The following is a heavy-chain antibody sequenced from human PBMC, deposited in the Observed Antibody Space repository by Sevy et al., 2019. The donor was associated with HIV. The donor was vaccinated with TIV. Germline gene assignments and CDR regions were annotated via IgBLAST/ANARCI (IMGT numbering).Heavy chain of an antibody. CDR1: KFTFSDYY. CDR3: ARVRYNFGQKYFDY. CDR2: ISSSSTYT. J-gene: IGHJ4*02. D-gene: IGHD5-18*01. V-gene: IGHV3-11*06. Sequence: GGSLRLSCTAPKFTFSDYYMSWIRQAPGKGLEWVSYISSSSTYTNYADSVKGRFTISRDNAKNSLYLQLNSLRAEDTAVYYCARVRYNFGQKYFDYWGQGTLVTVSS.